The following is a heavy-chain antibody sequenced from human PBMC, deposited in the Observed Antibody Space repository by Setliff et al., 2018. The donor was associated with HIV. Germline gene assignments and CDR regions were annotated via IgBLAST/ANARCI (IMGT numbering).Heavy chain of an antibody. V-gene: IGHV4-4*09. CDR1: GGSISSYY. Sequence: LSLTCTVSGGSISSYYWSWIRQPPGKGLEWIGNIHSSGSTNYSPSLMSRVTLSVDMSKNQFSLEMSSVTAADTAVYYCARAGNDYYDSNGYYYVVDWFDSWGQGTLVTVSS. J-gene: IGHJ5*01. CDR2: IHSSGST. CDR3: ARAGNDYYDSNGYYYVVDWFDS. D-gene: IGHD3-22*01.